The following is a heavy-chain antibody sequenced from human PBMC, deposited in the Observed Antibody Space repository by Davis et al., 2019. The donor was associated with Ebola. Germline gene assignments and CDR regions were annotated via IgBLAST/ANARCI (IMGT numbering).Heavy chain of an antibody. J-gene: IGHJ4*02. CDR1: GFTFSSYG. CDR2: IWYDGSNK. D-gene: IGHD6-13*01. CDR3: ARDKSSSWYPQVNY. Sequence: GESLKISCAASGFTFSSYGMHWVRQAPGKGLEWVAVIWYDGSNKYYADSVKGRFTISRDNSKNTLYLQMNSLRAEDTAVYHCARDKSSSWYPQVNYWGQGTLVTVSS. V-gene: IGHV3-33*01.